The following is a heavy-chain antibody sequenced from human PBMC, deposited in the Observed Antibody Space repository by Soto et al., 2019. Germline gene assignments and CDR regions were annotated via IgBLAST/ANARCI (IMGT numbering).Heavy chain of an antibody. V-gene: IGHV4-30-2*01. D-gene: IGHD2-2*01. CDR2: IYHSGST. J-gene: IGHJ5*02. Sequence: TLSLTCAVSGGSISKDSYSWSWIRQPPGKGLEWIGYIYHSGSTYYNPSLKSRVTISVDRSKNQFSLKLSSVTAADTAVYYCARVPDRWGQGTLVTVSS. CDR1: GGSISKDSYS. CDR3: ARVPDR.